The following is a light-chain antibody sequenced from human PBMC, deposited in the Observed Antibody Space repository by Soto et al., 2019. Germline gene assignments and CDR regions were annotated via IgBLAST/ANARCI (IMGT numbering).Light chain of an antibody. J-gene: IGKJ4*01. CDR1: QAIGSW. Sequence: DIQMTQSPSSVSASVGDRVTITCRATQAIGSWFAWYQQKPGKSPKLLISSISNFESGVPSRFSVSASGTHFTLTISGLQPEDFATYYCQQGDSMPFTFGGGTKV. CDR3: QQGDSMPFT. CDR2: SIS. V-gene: IGKV1-12*01.